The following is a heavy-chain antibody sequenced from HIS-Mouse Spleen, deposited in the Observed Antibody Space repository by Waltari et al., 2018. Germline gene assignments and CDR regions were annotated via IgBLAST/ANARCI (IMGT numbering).Heavy chain of an antibody. V-gene: IGHV4-39*07. CDR3: AREIPYSSSWYDWYFDL. D-gene: IGHD6-13*01. CDR1: GGSISSSSYY. J-gene: IGHJ3*01. Sequence: QLQLQESGPGLVKPSETLSLTCTVSGGSISSSSYYWGWIRQPPGKGLEWIGSIYYSGSTYDHPSLKSRVTRSVDTSKNQFSLKLSSVTAADTAVYYCAREIPYSSSWYDWYFDLWGQGTMVTVSS. CDR2: IYYSGST.